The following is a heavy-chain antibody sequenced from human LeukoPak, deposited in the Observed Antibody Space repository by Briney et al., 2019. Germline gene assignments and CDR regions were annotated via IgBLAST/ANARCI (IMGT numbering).Heavy chain of an antibody. CDR2: IHSDGSST. V-gene: IGHV3-74*01. D-gene: IGHD3-22*01. CDR3: ARSGWPYYFDY. CDR1: GFTFSSYW. J-gene: IGHJ4*02. Sequence: GGSRRLSCAASGFTFSSYWMHWVRQAPGKGLVWVSRIHSDGSSTSYADSVRGRFTISRDDPKSTLYLQMNSLRAEDTAVYYCARSGWPYYFDYWGQGTLVTVSS.